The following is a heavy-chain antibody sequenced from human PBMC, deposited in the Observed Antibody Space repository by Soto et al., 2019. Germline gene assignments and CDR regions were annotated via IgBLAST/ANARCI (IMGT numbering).Heavy chain of an antibody. J-gene: IGHJ5*02. V-gene: IGHV3-21*01. CDR1: GLTFSSYS. D-gene: IGHD2-21*02. CDR3: EREEAHIVVGTAPYNWLDP. CDR2: LTRSCSYI. Sequence: GGSLRLSCAAPGLTFSSYSMHWFRQAPGKGLPWVSSLTRSCSYIYYADSVKGRFTMSRDNAKNSLYLQMNSLRGEDTAVYYCEREEAHIVVGTAPYNWLDPWGQGTLVTVSS.